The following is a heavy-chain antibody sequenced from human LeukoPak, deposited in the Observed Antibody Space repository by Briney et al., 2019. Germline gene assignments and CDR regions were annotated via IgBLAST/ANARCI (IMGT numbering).Heavy chain of an antibody. J-gene: IGHJ4*02. D-gene: IGHD3-3*02. Sequence: SDTLSLTCAVSGYSISSNHWWGWIRQPPGRGLEWIGYIFYAGSTYYNPSLKSRVTMSVDTSKIKFSLRLSSVTAVDTAVYYCARIGPILGAAWVDYWGQGTLASDSS. CDR3: ARIGPILGAAWVDY. V-gene: IGHV4-28*01. CDR2: IFYAGST. CDR1: GYSISSNHW.